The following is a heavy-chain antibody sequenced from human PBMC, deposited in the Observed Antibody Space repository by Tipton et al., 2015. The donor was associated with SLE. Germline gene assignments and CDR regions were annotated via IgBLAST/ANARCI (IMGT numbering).Heavy chain of an antibody. V-gene: IGHV3-66*01. J-gene: IGHJ4*02. CDR2: IYSGGST. CDR3: VKDSPDY. CDR1: GFTVSSNY. Sequence: SLRLSCAASGFTVSSNYMSWVRQAPGKGLEWVSVIYSGGSTYYADSVKGRFTISRDNSKNTLYLQMSSLRAEDTAVYYCVKDSPDYWGQGTLVTVSS.